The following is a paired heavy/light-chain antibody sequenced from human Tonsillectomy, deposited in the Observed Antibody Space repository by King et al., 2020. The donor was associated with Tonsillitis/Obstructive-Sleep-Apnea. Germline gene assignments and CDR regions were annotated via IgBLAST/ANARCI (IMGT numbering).Heavy chain of an antibody. CDR1: GYSFTNYY. CDR2: ISPSGGST. J-gene: IGHJ4*02. D-gene: IGHD3-9*01. V-gene: IGHV1-46*01. Sequence: QVQLVQSGAEVRKPGASVKVSCKASGYSFTNYYMHWVRQAPGQGLEWMGIISPSGGSTNYAQKFQDRVTMTRDTSTTTVYMELSSLRSDDTAVYYCAREFFEGYDIYDNMGYWGQGTLVTVSS. CDR3: AREFFEGYDIYDNMGY.
Light chain of an antibody. J-gene: IGLJ2*01. CDR2: DVT. V-gene: IGLV2-14*01. CDR1: SSDIGTYKY. CDR3: SSYTRGGTLV. Sequence: QSALTQPASVSGSPGQSITISCTGTSSDIGTYKYVSWYQQHPGKAPKLMIYDVTNRPSGVSNRFSGSKSGNTASLTISGLQAEDEADYYCSSYTRGGTLVFGGGTKLTVL.